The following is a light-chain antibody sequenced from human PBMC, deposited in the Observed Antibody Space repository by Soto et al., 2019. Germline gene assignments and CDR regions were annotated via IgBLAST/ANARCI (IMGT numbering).Light chain of an antibody. V-gene: IGLV2-14*01. CDR1: SSDVGNYRY. CDR3: FSYTSSGTYV. J-gene: IGLJ1*01. CDR2: EVS. Sequence: QSALSQPASVSGSPGQSNSISCTENSSDVGNYRYVSWYQQHPGKAPKLMIYEVSNRPSGVSNRFSGSKSGNTASLTISGLQAEDETDYYCFSYTSSGTYVFGTGTKVTVL.